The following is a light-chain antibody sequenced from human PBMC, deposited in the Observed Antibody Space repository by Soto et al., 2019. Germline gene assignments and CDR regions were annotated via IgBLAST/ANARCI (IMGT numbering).Light chain of an antibody. CDR2: AAS. CDR3: QQSYSRT. J-gene: IGKJ1*01. CDR1: QTINIW. Sequence: DIQMTQSPSTLSASVGDSVPITCRASQTINIWLAWYQQKPAKAPKVLIFAASRLQSGVPSRFSGSGSGTDFTLTISSLQPEDFATYYCQQSYSRTFGQGTKVDI. V-gene: IGKV1-39*01.